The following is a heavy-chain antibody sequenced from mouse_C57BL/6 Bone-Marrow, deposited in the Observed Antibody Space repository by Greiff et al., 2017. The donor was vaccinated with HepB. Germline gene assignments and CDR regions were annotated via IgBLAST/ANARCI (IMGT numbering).Heavy chain of an antibody. V-gene: IGHV5-17*01. CDR2: ISSGSSTI. Sequence: EVKLVESGGGLVKPGGSLKLSCAASGFTFSDYGMHWVRQAPEKGLEWVAYISSGSSTIYYADTVKGRFTISRDNAKNTLFLQMTSLRSEDTAMYYCARGGLRLAWFAYWGQGTLVTVSA. D-gene: IGHD2-4*01. CDR1: GFTFSDYG. CDR3: ARGGLRLAWFAY. J-gene: IGHJ3*01.